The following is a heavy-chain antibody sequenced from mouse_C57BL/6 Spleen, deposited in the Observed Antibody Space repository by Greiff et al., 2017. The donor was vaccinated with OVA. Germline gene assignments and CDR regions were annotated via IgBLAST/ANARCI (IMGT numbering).Heavy chain of an antibody. D-gene: IGHD1-1*01. CDR1: GYTFTSYW. V-gene: IGHV1-59*01. CDR3: ASPITTVVATDY. Sequence: VQLQQPGAELVRPGTSVKLSCKASGYTFTSYWMHWVKQRPGQGLEWIGVIDPSDSYTNYNQKFKGKATLTVDTSSSTAYMQLSSLTSEDSAVYYFASPITTVVATDYWGQGTTLTVSS. CDR2: IDPSDSYT. J-gene: IGHJ2*01.